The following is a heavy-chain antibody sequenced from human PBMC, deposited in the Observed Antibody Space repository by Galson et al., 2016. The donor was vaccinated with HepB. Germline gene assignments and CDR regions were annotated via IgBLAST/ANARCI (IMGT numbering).Heavy chain of an antibody. CDR2: INIDGNTA. D-gene: IGHD2/OR15-2a*01. Sequence: SLRLSCAASGITFSSYWMHWVRQPPEKGLVWVSRINIDGNTATYADSVRGRFTISRDNAVNTVYLQMNSLRDEDTAVYYCATGWHSNSFGFWGQGTLVTVSS. J-gene: IGHJ4*02. CDR3: ATGWHSNSFGF. CDR1: GITFSSYW. V-gene: IGHV3-74*01.